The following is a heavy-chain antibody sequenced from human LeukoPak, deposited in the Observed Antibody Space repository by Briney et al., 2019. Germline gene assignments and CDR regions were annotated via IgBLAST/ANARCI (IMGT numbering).Heavy chain of an antibody. V-gene: IGHV1-2*02. J-gene: IGHJ6*02. CDR3: ARVNFPDFYYYGMDV. D-gene: IGHD1-7*01. CDR2: ISPKTGDT. Sequence: ASVKVSCKASGYIFTGYFRHWVRQAPGQGLEWMGWISPKTGDTNYAQKFQDRVTVTRDTSISTVYMELSRLRSDDSAVFYCARVNFPDFYYYGMDVWGQGTTVTVSS. CDR1: GYIFTGYF.